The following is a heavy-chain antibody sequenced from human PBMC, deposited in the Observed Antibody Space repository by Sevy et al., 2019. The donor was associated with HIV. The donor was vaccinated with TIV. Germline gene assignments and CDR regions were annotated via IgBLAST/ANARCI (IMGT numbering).Heavy chain of an antibody. CDR3: VRAIAADGSF. CDR2: IKQDGSVK. Sequence: GGSLRLSCAASGFSLNSYWMSRVRQAPRKGLEWVANIKQDGSVKYYVDSVKGRFTISRDNARNLLYLQMNSLRAEDTALYYCVRAIAADGSFWGQGTLVTVSS. V-gene: IGHV3-7*01. D-gene: IGHD6-13*01. CDR1: GFSLNSYW. J-gene: IGHJ4*02.